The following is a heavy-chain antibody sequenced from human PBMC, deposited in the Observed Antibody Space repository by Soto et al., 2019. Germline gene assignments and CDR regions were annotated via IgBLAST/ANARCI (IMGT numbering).Heavy chain of an antibody. Sequence: GESLKISCKGSGYSFTSYWIGWVRQMPGKGLEWMGIIYPGDSDTRYSPSFQGQVTISADKSISTAYLQWSSLKASDTVMYYCARRLDSSGWPRAFDIWGQGTMVTVSS. J-gene: IGHJ3*02. V-gene: IGHV5-51*01. D-gene: IGHD6-19*01. CDR3: ARRLDSSGWPRAFDI. CDR2: IYPGDSDT. CDR1: GYSFTSYW.